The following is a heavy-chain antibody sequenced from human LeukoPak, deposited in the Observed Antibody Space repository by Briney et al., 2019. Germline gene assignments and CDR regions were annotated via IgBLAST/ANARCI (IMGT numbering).Heavy chain of an antibody. Sequence: SVKVSCKASGGTFISYAISWVRQAPGQGLEWMGGIIPIFGTANYAQKFQGRVTITADESTSTAYMELSSLRSEDTAVYYCASIPAAPNWFDPWGQGTLVTVSS. CDR3: ASIPAAPNWFDP. D-gene: IGHD2-2*01. J-gene: IGHJ5*02. CDR1: GGTFISYA. CDR2: IIPIFGTA. V-gene: IGHV1-69*13.